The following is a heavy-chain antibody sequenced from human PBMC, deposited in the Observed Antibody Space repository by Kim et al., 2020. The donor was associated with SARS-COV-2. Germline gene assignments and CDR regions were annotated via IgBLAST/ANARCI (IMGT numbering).Heavy chain of an antibody. V-gene: IGHV4-31*02. CDR3: ARDPLGGVAAGFDI. J-gene: IGHJ3*02. Sequence: NPSLKSRVTISVDTSKNQFSLKLSSVTAAVTAVYYCARDPLGGVAAGFDIWGQGTMVTVSS. D-gene: IGHD2-15*01.